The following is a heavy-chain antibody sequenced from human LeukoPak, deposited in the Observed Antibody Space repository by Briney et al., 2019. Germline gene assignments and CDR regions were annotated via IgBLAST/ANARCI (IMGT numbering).Heavy chain of an antibody. CDR3: ARDHGVKYFYGSGSLGYNYYDMDV. CDR2: ISAYNGNR. J-gene: IGHJ6*02. Sequence: ASVKVSCKASGYTFTSYGISWVRQAPGQGLEWMGWISAYNGNRNFAQKLQGRVTMTTDTSTNTAYMELRSLRSDDTAVYYCARDHGVKYFYGSGSLGYNYYDMDVWGQGTTVTVSS. D-gene: IGHD3-10*01. CDR1: GYTFTSYG. V-gene: IGHV1-18*01.